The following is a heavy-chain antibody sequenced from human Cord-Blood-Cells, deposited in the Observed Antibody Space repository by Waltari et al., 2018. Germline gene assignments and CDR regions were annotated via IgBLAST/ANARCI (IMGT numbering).Heavy chain of an antibody. V-gene: IGHV3-23*01. D-gene: IGHD6-13*01. CDR2: IRGSGGST. CDR3: ARSSIAAERTFDY. CDR1: VLTFSSYA. J-gene: IGHJ4*02. Sequence: EVQLLESGGGLVQPGGSLRPSCEAPVLTFSSYAIRWVPQAPGKGLEWVSAIRGSGGSTYYADSVKGRFTISRDNSKNTLYLQMNSLRAEDTAVYYCARSSIAAERTFDYWGQGTLVTVSS.